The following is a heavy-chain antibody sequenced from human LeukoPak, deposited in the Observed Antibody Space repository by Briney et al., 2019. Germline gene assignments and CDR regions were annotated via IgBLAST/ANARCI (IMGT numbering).Heavy chain of an antibody. V-gene: IGHV3-48*04. D-gene: IGHD1-26*01. CDR2: ITSSSSTI. J-gene: IGHJ4*02. CDR3: AKGSGSYYERTIDY. CDR1: GFTFSSYS. Sequence: GGSLRLSCAASGFTFSSYSMNWVRQAPGQGLEWVSYITSSSSTIYYADSVKGRFTISRDNAKNSLYLQMNSLRAEDTALYYCAKGSGSYYERTIDYWGQGTLVTVSS.